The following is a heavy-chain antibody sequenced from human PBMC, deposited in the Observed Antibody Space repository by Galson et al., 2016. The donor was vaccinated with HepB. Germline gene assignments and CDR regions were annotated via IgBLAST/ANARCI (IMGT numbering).Heavy chain of an antibody. CDR3: ATDRGTWNYLGLTWFDH. V-gene: IGHV1-24*01. D-gene: IGHD1-7*01. CDR2: FDPEDGET. J-gene: IGHJ5*02. Sequence: SVKVSCKVSGYTLSELSMHWVRQAPGKGLEWMGGFDPEDGETIYAQKFQDRVTMTEDTSTDTAYMELSSLRSEDTAMYYCATDRGTWNYLGLTWFDHWGQGTLVTVSS. CDR1: GYTLSELS.